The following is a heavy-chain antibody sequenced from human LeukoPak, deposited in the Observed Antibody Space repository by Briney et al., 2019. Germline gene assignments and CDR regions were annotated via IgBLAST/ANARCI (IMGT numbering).Heavy chain of an antibody. CDR2: ISPNGGNT. J-gene: IGHJ4*02. CDR1: GFTFSSYA. Sequence: PGGSLRLSCSASGFTFSSYAMHWVRQAPGKGLEFVSAISPNGGNTYYADSEKGRFTISRDNSKNTLYLQMSSLRTEDTAVYYCVKTLGSSREGFDYWGQGTLVTVSS. V-gene: IGHV3-64D*08. CDR3: VKTLGSSREGFDY. D-gene: IGHD1-26*01.